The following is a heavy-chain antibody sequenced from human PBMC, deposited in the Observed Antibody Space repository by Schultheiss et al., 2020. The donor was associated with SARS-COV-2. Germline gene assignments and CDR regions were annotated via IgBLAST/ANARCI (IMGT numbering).Heavy chain of an antibody. J-gene: IGHJ3*02. CDR1: GFTFGDYA. CDR2: ISGSGGST. CDR3: ARGDDAFDI. V-gene: IGHV3-23*01. Sequence: GGSLRLSCTASGFTFGDYAMSWVRQAPGKGLEWVSAISGSGGSTYYADSVKGRFTISRDNAKNSLYLQMNSLRAGDTAVYYCARGDDAFDIWGRGTMVTVSS.